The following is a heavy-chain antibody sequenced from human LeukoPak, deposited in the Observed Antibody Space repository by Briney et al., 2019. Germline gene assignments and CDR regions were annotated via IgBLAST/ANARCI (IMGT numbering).Heavy chain of an antibody. J-gene: IGHJ3*02. CDR3: AGXXXVGATTGAFDI. CDR1: GGTFSSYA. V-gene: IGHV1-69*13. Sequence: SVKVSCKASGGTFSSYAISWVRQAPGQGLEWMGGIIPIFGTANYAQKFQGRVTITADESTSTAYMELSSLRSEDTAGYYLAGXXXVGATTGAFDIWGQGTMVTVSS. CDR2: IIPIFGTA. D-gene: IGHD1-26*01.